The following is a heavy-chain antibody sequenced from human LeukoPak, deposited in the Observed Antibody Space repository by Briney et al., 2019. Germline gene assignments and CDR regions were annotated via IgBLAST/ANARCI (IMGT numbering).Heavy chain of an antibody. Sequence: GGSLRLSCAASGVTFSNAWMSWVRQAPGKGLEWVGRIKSKTDGGTTDYGAPVRGRFTISRDDSKNTLYLQMNSLKTEDTAVYYCTTDQGGYGDNRIFYYFDYWGQGTLVTVSS. D-gene: IGHD4-17*01. J-gene: IGHJ4*02. V-gene: IGHV3-15*01. CDR3: TTDQGGYGDNRIFYYFDY. CDR1: GVTFSNAW. CDR2: IKSKTDGGTT.